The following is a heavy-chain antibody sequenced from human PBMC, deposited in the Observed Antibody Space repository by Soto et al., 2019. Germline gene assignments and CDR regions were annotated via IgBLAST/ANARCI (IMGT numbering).Heavy chain of an antibody. J-gene: IGHJ6*03. D-gene: IGHD3-3*01. V-gene: IGHV3-48*01. CDR1: GFTFSSYS. CDR2: ISSSSSTI. Sequence: GGSLRLSCAASGFTFSSYSMNWVRQAPGKGLEWVSYISSSSSTIYYADSVKGRFTISRDNAKNSLYLQMNSLRAEDTAVYYCARDHAYYDFWSGLAPAYYYYYMDVWGKGTTVTVSS. CDR3: ARDHAYYDFWSGLAPAYYYYYMDV.